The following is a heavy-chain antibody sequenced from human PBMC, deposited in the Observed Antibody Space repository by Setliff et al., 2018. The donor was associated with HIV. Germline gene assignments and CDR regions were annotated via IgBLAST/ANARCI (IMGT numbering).Heavy chain of an antibody. Sequence: PSETLSLTCIVSGGSISSSSSYWGWIRLPPGKGLEWIGSIYYSGSTYYNPSLKSRVTISVDTSKNQFSLKLSSVTAADTAVYYCARDPGITFGGVIAPYYYMDVWGKGTTVTVSS. D-gene: IGHD3-16*02. CDR3: ARDPGITFGGVIAPYYYMDV. V-gene: IGHV4-39*07. CDR2: IYYSGST. J-gene: IGHJ6*03. CDR1: GGSISSSSSY.